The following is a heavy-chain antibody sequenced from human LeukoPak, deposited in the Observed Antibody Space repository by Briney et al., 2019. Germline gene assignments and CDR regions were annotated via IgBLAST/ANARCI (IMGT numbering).Heavy chain of an antibody. Sequence: GGSLRLSCAASGFTFSNYDMNWVRQAPGRGLEWISYISSSSTIYYADSVKGRFTISRANAKNSLYLQMNSLRDEDTAMYYCARDLGHWGQGTLVTVSS. CDR1: GFTFSNYD. CDR3: ARDLGH. V-gene: IGHV3-48*02. J-gene: IGHJ1*01. CDR2: ISSSSTI.